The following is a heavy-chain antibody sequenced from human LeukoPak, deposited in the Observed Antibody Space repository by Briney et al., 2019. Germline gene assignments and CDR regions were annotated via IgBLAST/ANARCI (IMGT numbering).Heavy chain of an antibody. CDR2: ISGSGGST. V-gene: IGHV3-23*01. CDR3: AKGQGSGYDFDY. CDR1: GFTFSSYA. Sequence: PGGSLRLSCAASGFTFSSYAMSWVRQAPGKGLEWVSAISGSGGSTYYADSVKGRFTISRDNPKNTLYLQMNSLRAEDTAVYYCAKGQGSGYDFDYWGQGTLVTVSS. J-gene: IGHJ4*02. D-gene: IGHD3-22*01.